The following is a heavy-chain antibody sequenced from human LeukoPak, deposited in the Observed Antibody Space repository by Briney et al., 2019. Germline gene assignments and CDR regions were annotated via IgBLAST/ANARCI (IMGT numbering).Heavy chain of an antibody. Sequence: ASVKVSCKTSEYTFTSYDMNWVRQVTGQGLEWMGWMSPNSGNTGYAQKFQGRVTMTRNTSISTAYMELSSLRSDDTAVYYCARGGRAVAGLSPFQHWGQGTLVTVSS. CDR2: MSPNSGNT. D-gene: IGHD6-19*01. J-gene: IGHJ1*01. CDR3: ARGGRAVAGLSPFQH. V-gene: IGHV1-8*01. CDR1: EYTFTSYD.